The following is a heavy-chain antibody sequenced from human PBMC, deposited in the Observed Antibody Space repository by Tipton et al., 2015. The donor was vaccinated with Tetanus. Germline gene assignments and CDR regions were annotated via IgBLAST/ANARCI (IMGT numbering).Heavy chain of an antibody. V-gene: IGHV1-69*06. CDR2: IIPVFGTS. J-gene: IGHJ3*02. CDR1: GGTFRYHA. D-gene: IGHD1-14*01. Sequence: QSGPEVKKPGSSVKVSCKASGGTFRYHAISWVRQAPGQGLEWMGGIIPVFGTSNYAQNFQDRVTVTADKSTSTVYMELRSLRPDDTAVYYCVQDADMWGVRKVFDIWGQGTMVTVSS. CDR3: VQDADMWGVRKVFDI.